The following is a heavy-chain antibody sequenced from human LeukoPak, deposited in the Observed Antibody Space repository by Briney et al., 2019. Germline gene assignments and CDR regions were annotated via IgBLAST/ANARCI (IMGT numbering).Heavy chain of an antibody. CDR1: GFTFSSYG. CDR2: IWYDGSNK. V-gene: IGHV3-33*01. CDR3: ARDLYGSGWYEVCDY. J-gene: IGHJ4*02. Sequence: GGSLRLSCAASGFTFSSYGMHWVRQAPGKGLEWVAVIWYDGSNKYYADSVKGRFTISRDNSKNTLYLQMNSLRAEDTAVYYCARDLYGSGWYEVCDYWGQGTLVTVSS. D-gene: IGHD6-19*01.